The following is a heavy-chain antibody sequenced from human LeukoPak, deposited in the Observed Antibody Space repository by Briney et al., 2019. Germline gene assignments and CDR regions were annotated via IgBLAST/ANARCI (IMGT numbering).Heavy chain of an antibody. CDR3: AKVDIKNGKVVVVVAATSYDAFDI. J-gene: IGHJ3*02. CDR1: GFTFSSYA. V-gene: IGHV3-23*01. D-gene: IGHD2-15*01. Sequence: GGSLRLSCAASGFTFSSYAMSWVRQAPGKGLEWVSAISGSGGSTYYADSVKGRFTISRDNSKNTLYLQMNSLRAEDTAVYCCAKVDIKNGKVVVVVAATSYDAFDIWGQGTMVTVSS. CDR2: ISGSGGST.